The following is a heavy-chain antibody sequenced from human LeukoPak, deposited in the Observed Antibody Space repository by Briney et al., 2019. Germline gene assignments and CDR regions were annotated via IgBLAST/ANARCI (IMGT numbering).Heavy chain of an antibody. V-gene: IGHV1-46*01. J-gene: IGHJ6*02. CDR3: ARAESYYYYGMDV. Sequence: ASVKVSCKASGYTFTNYYMHWVRQAPGQGLEWMGVINPGDGTTSYAQKFQGRVTMTRDTSTSTVYMELSSLRSDDTAVYYCARAESYYYYGMDVWGQGTTVTVSS. CDR2: INPGDGTT. CDR1: GYTFTNYY.